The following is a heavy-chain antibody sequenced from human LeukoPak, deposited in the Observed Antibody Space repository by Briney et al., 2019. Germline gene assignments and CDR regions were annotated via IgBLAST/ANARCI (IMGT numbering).Heavy chain of an antibody. CDR3: AKDPSPVV. Sequence: GGSLRLSCAASGFTFSSCALNWVRQAPGKGLEWVSAVNDRGDYTYYADSVKGRFTISRDNSKNTLYLQMNSLRAEDTAVYYCAKDPSPVVWGKGTTVTVSS. J-gene: IGHJ6*04. CDR1: GFTFSSCA. V-gene: IGHV3-23*01. CDR2: VNDRGDYT.